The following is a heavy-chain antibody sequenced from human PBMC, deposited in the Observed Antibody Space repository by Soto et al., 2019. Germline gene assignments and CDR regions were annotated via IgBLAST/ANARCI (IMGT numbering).Heavy chain of an antibody. CDR3: ERDSSGWYEHAFDI. CDR1: GFTFSSYW. CDR2: INSDGSST. D-gene: IGHD6-19*01. J-gene: IGHJ3*02. Sequence: GGSLRLSCAASGFTFSSYWMHWVRQAPGKGLVWVSRINSDGSSTSYADSVKGRFTISRDNAKNTLYLQMNSLRAEDTAVYYCERDSSGWYEHAFDIWGQGTMVTVSS. V-gene: IGHV3-74*01.